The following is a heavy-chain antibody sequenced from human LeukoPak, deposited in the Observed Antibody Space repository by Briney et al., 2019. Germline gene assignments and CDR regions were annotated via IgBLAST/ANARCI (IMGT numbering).Heavy chain of an antibody. CDR2: IYYSGST. D-gene: IGHD1-7*01. J-gene: IGHJ4*02. V-gene: IGHV4-39*07. CDR1: GGSISSSSYY. Sequence: SETLSLTCTVSGGSISSSSYYWGWIRQPPGKGLEWIGSIYYSGSTYYNPSLKSRVTISVDTSKNQFSLKLSSVTAADTAVYYCARGVELHYFDYWGQGTLVTVSS. CDR3: ARGVELHYFDY.